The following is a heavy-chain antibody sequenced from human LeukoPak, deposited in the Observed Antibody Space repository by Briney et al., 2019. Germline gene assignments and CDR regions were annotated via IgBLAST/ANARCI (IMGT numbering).Heavy chain of an antibody. J-gene: IGHJ4*02. V-gene: IGHV3-23*01. CDR2: IIYSGGAT. D-gene: IGHD3-22*01. CDR3: AKDGLYYDGSEHVYYFDS. CDR1: GFTFSRSA. Sequence: GGSLGLSCAASGFTFSRSAMTWVRQGPGTGLEFVASIIYSGGATYYADSVKGRFTISRDNSKDTLYLQMNSLRAEDTALYYCAKDGLYYDGSEHVYYFDSWGQGTLVTVSS.